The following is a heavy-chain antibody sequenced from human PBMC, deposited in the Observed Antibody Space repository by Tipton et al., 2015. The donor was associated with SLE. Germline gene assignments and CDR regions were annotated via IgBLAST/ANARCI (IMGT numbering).Heavy chain of an antibody. J-gene: IGHJ3*02. V-gene: IGHV4-39*01. CDR2: IYYSGST. D-gene: IGHD3-10*01. Sequence: LRLSCTVSGGSISSSSYYWGWIRQPPGKGLEWIGSIYYSGSTYYNPSLRSRVTISVDKSKNQFSLKLSSVTAADTAVYYCARQGDGSGSYYYAFDIWGQGTMVTLSS. CDR1: GGSISSSSYY. CDR3: ARQGDGSGSYYYAFDI.